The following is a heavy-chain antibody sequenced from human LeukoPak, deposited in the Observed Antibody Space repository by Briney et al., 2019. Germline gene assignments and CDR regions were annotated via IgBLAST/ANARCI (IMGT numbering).Heavy chain of an antibody. CDR2: IIPIFGTA. D-gene: IGHD2-8*01. CDR1: GGTFSSYA. Sequence: SVKVSCKASGGTFSSYAISWVRQAPGQGLEWMGGIIPIFGTANYAQKFQGRVTMTRDTSTSTVYMELSSLRSEDTAVYYCARDYVDDIPMIKDYWGQGTLVTVSS. J-gene: IGHJ4*02. V-gene: IGHV1-69*05. CDR3: ARDYVDDIPMIKDY.